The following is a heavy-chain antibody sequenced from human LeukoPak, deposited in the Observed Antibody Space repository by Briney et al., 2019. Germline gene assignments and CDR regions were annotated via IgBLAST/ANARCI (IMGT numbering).Heavy chain of an antibody. CDR3: ARGDHCSSTSCYIAYYYYGMDV. CDR2: IIPILGIA. V-gene: IGHV1-69*04. CDR1: GGTFSSYA. Sequence: SVKVSCTASGGTFSSYAISWVRQAPGQGLEWMGRIIPILGIANYAQKFQGRVTITADKSTSTAYMELSSLRSEDTAVYYCARGDHCSSTSCYIAYYYYGMDVWGQGTTVTVSS. D-gene: IGHD2-2*02. J-gene: IGHJ6*02.